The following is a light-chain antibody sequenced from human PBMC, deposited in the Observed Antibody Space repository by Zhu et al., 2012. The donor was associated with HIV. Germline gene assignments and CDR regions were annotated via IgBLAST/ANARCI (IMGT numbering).Light chain of an antibody. J-gene: IGKJ5*01. CDR1: QSVSSN. CDR3: QQYNKWPPIT. Sequence: EIVMTQSPATLSVSPGERATLSCRASQSVSSNLAWYQQKPGQAPRLLIYGASTRATGIPARFSGSGSGTEFTLTISSLQSEDFAVYYCQQYNKWPPITFGQGHDWRLN. V-gene: IGKV3-15*01. CDR2: GAS.